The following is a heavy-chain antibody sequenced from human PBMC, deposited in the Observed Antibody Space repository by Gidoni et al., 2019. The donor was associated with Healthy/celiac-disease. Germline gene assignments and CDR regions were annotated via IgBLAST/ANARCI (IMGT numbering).Heavy chain of an antibody. CDR1: GFTFSSYG. D-gene: IGHD4-17*01. CDR3: ARDYGDYGNWFDP. CDR2: RWYDGRNK. V-gene: IGHV3-33*01. Sequence: QVQLVESGGGVVQPGMSLRLSCAASGFTFSSYGMHWFRQAPGKGLEWGAVRWYDGRNKYYADSVKGRFTIARDKYKKTLYLQMNSLRAEDTAVYYCARDYGDYGNWFDPWGQGTLVTVSS. J-gene: IGHJ5*02.